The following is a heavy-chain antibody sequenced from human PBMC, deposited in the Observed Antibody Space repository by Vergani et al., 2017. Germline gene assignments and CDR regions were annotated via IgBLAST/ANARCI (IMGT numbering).Heavy chain of an antibody. V-gene: IGHV3-11*05. CDR1: GFTFSDYY. Sequence: QVQLVESGGGLVKPGGSLRLSCAASGFTFSDYYMSWIRQAPGKGLEWVSYISSSSSYTNYADSVKGRFTISRDNAKNSLYLQMNSLRAEDTAVYYCARQGHRGNYGDYYYYYGMDVWGQGTTVTVSS. D-gene: IGHD4-17*01. CDR2: ISSSSSYT. CDR3: ARQGHRGNYGDYYYYYGMDV. J-gene: IGHJ6*02.